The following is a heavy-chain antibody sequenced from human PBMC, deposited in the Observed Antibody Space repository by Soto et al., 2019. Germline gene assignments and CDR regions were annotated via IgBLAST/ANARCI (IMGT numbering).Heavy chain of an antibody. CDR3: ARVYCSGGSCYLRY. Sequence: QVQLVQSGAEVKKPGSSVKVSCKASGGTFISYAISWGRQAPGQGLEWMGGIIPIFGTANYAQKFQGRVTITADESTSTDYMELSSMRSEDTAVYYCARVYCSGGSCYLRYWGQGTLVTVSS. J-gene: IGHJ4*02. V-gene: IGHV1-69*01. D-gene: IGHD2-15*01. CDR2: IIPIFGTA. CDR1: GGTFISYA.